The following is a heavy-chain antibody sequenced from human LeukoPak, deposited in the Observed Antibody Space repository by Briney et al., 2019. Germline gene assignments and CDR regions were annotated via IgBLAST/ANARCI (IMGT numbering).Heavy chain of an antibody. Sequence: ASVKVSCKASGYTFTSYDINWVRQATGQGLEWMGWMNPNSGNTGYAQKFQGRVTITRNTSISTAYMELSSLRSDDTAVYYCAREGMEVGATTGGNYWGQGTLVTVSS. V-gene: IGHV1-8*03. D-gene: IGHD1-26*01. J-gene: IGHJ4*02. CDR1: GYTFTSYD. CDR3: AREGMEVGATTGGNY. CDR2: MNPNSGNT.